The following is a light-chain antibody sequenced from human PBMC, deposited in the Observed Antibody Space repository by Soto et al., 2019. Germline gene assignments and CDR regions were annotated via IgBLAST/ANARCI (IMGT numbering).Light chain of an antibody. CDR3: AAWDDSLNGPV. J-gene: IGLJ3*02. CDR2: SNN. Sequence: QSVLTQPPSASGTPGQRVTISCSGSSSNIGINTVNWYQQLPGAAPNLLIYSNNQRPSGVPDRFSGSKSGTSASLAISGRQSEDEADYYCAAWDDSLNGPVFGGGTKLTVL. CDR1: SSNIGINT. V-gene: IGLV1-44*01.